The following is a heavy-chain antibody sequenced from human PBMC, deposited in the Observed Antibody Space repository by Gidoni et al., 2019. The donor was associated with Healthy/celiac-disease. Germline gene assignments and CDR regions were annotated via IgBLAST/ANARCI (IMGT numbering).Heavy chain of an antibody. CDR3: ARSSGYSYGYYFDY. D-gene: IGHD5-18*01. CDR2: IFSNDEK. Sequence: QVTLKESGPVLLKPPETLTLTCTVSWLSLSNARMGVSWIRQPPGKALEWLVHIFSNDEKSYRKSLKSRLTISKDTSKSQVVLTKTNMDPVDTATYYCARSSGYSYGYYFDYWGQGTLVTVSS. J-gene: IGHJ4*02. V-gene: IGHV2-26*01. CDR1: WLSLSNARMG.